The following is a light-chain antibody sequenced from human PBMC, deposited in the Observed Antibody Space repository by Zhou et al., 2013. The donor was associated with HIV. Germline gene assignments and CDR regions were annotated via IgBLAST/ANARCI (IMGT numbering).Light chain of an antibody. V-gene: IGKV1-27*01. CDR3: QKYNSALS. J-gene: IGKJ1*01. CDR2: AAS. CDR1: QGISNY. Sequence: DIQMTQSPSSLSASVGDRVTITCRASQGISNYLAWYQQKPGKVPKVLIYAASTLQSGVPSRFSGSGSGTDFTLTISSLQPEDVATYYCQKYNSALSFGQGTKVEIK.